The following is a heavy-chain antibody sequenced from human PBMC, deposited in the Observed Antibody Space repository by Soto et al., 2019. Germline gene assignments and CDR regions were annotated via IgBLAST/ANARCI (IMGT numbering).Heavy chain of an antibody. Sequence: ASVKVSCKASGYTFTGYYVHWVRQAPGHGLEWLGWIHLNSGGTTYAQSFQGRVTMTRDMSVSTVYMEVTGLSSDDTAVYYCASPRELSYSYVYCFTLDVWGQGTTVTVSS. V-gene: IGHV1-2*02. CDR1: GYTFTGYY. CDR2: IHLNSGGT. CDR3: ASPRELSYSYVYCFTLDV. J-gene: IGHJ6*02. D-gene: IGHD2-21*01.